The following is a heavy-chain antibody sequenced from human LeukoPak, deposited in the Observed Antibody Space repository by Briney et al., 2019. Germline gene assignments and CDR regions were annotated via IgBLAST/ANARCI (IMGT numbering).Heavy chain of an antibody. CDR2: IIPILGIA. CDR3: AAAAGDSSGYFDAFDI. CDR1: GGTFSSYA. V-gene: IGHV1-69*04. Sequence: SVKVSCKASGGTFSSYAISWVRQAPGQGLEWMGRIIPILGIANYAQKFQGRVTITADKSTSTAYMELSSLRSEDTAVYYCAAAAGDSSGYFDAFDIWGQGTMVTVSS. D-gene: IGHD3-22*01. J-gene: IGHJ3*02.